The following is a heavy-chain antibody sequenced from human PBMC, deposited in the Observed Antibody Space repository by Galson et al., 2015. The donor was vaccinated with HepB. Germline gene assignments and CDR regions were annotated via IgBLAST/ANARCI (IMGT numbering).Heavy chain of an antibody. CDR1: GFTFRSHW. D-gene: IGHD5/OR15-5a*01. CDR2: VAWDGTSA. Sequence: SLRLSCAASGFTFRSHWMHWVRQGPGKGLEWVSRVAWDGTSADYADSVKGRFTISRDNARETVSLQMSSLRAEDTGIYYCVRDRGYCVNGVCQGPQYDYWGQGTLVTVSS. V-gene: IGHV3-74*01. CDR3: VRDRGYCVNGVCQGPQYDY. J-gene: IGHJ4*02.